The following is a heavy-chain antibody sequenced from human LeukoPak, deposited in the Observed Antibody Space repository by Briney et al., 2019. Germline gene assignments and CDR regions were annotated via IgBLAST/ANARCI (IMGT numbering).Heavy chain of an antibody. CDR3: ARSGDGDFDF. D-gene: IGHD5-24*01. V-gene: IGHV3-74*01. J-gene: IGHJ4*02. Sequence: GGPLRLSCAASGFTFSNFWMHWVRQVPGKGLLWVSHIIGDGSSTNYADSVKGRFTISRDNAKNTLYLQMNSLRTEDTGVYYCARSGDGDFDFWGQGTLVTVSS. CDR2: IIGDGSST. CDR1: GFTFSNFW.